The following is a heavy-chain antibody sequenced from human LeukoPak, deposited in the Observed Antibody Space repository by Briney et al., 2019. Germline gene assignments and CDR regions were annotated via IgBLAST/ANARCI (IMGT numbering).Heavy chain of an antibody. D-gene: IGHD3-22*01. J-gene: IGHJ5*02. CDR3: ARDTGDYYDSSGYYYAGWFDP. Sequence: GGSLRLSCAASGFTFSSYGMHWVRQAPGKGLEWVAFIRSDGNNKFYADSLKGRFTVSRDNSRNNVYLQMNSLKIEDTAVYYCARDTGDYYDSSGYYYAGWFDPWGQGTLVTVSA. CDR2: IRSDGNNK. V-gene: IGHV3-30*02. CDR1: GFTFSSYG.